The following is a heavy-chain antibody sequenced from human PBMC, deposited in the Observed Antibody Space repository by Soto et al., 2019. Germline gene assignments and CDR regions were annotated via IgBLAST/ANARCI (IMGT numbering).Heavy chain of an antibody. CDR3: ARTSVAGVFDY. D-gene: IGHD6-19*01. J-gene: IGHJ4*02. V-gene: IGHV4-34*01. CDR2: INHSGST. CDR1: GGSFSGYY. Sequence: PSETLSLTCAVYGGSFSGYYWSWIRQPPGKGLEWIGEINHSGSTNYNPSLKSRVTISVDTSKNQFSLKLSSVTAADTAVYYCARTSVAGVFDYWGQGTLVTVSS.